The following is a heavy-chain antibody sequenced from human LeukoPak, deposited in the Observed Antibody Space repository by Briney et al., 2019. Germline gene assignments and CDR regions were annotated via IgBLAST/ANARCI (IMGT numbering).Heavy chain of an antibody. D-gene: IGHD4-23*01. CDR2: INPNSGGT. Sequence: GASVKVSCKASGYTFTGYYMHWVRQAPGQGLEWMGWINPNSGGTNYAQKFQGRVTMTRDTSISTASMELSRLRSDDTAVYYCATSDGGNSEVYFDYWGQGTLVTVSS. V-gene: IGHV1-2*02. J-gene: IGHJ4*02. CDR1: GYTFTGYY. CDR3: ATSDGGNSEVYFDY.